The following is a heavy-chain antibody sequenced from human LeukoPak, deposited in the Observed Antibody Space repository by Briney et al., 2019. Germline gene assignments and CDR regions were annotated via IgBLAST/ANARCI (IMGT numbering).Heavy chain of an antibody. CDR2: VYYSGST. V-gene: IGHV4-59*01. J-gene: IGHJ5*02. CDR3: ARVPGYDSSGYYYDWFDP. CDR1: GGSISGYY. D-gene: IGHD3-22*01. Sequence: SETLSLTCTVSGGSISGYYWSWMRQPPGKGLEYIGYVYYSGSTNYNPSLKSRVTISVETSKNQFSLKLYSVTAADTAVYYCARVPGYDSSGYYYDWFDPWGQGTLVTVSS.